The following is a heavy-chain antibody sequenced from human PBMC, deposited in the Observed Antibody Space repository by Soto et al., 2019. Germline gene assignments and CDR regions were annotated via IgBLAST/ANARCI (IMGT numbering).Heavy chain of an antibody. CDR2: IIPIFGTA. CDR3: ATHEIGHCISASCYKGGYYYGMDV. Sequence: QVQLVQSGAEVKKPGSSVKVSCKASGGTFSSYAISWVRQAPGQGLEWMGGIIPIFGTADYAQKFQGRVRSTGDESRSTANMQLSSLRSEDTAMYYCATHEIGHCISASCYKGGYYYGMDVWGQGTTVTVSS. V-gene: IGHV1-69*12. D-gene: IGHD2-2*02. J-gene: IGHJ6*02. CDR1: GGTFSSYA.